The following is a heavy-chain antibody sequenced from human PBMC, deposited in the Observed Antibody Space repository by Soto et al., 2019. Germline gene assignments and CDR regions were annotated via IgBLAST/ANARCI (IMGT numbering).Heavy chain of an antibody. CDR1: GFNLGTYT. D-gene: IGHD5-18*01. CDR2: ISGSSATI. V-gene: IGHV3-48*02. Sequence: GGSMRLSCEASGFNLGTYTMTWVRQTPGKGLEWLSYISGSSATISYADPVRGRFTISRDNAKNSLYLQMNSLTDEDTAVYYCARVRGFSYGYGDYWGQGSLVTVSS. J-gene: IGHJ4*02. CDR3: ARVRGFSYGYGDY.